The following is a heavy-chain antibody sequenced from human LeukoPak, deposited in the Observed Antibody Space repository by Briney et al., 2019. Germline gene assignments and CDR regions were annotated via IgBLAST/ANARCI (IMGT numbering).Heavy chain of an antibody. J-gene: IGHJ4*02. CDR1: GFRFSSYV. CDR2: IDGSDGAS. V-gene: IGHV3-23*01. D-gene: IGHD1-26*01. Sequence: GGSLTLSCVASGFRFSSYVMSWVRQAPGKGLEYVSSIDGSDGASYYANSVKGRFTISRDNSKNTLFLQMNSLRVEDTAVYYCARVDSGNYDYWGQGTLLTVSS. CDR3: ARVDSGNYDY.